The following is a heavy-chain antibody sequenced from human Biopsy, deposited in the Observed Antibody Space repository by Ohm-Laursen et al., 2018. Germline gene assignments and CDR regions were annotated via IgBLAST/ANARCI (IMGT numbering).Heavy chain of an antibody. J-gene: IGHJ6*02. CDR2: IFYSGTT. CDR1: GASVTTFDFY. D-gene: IGHD3-10*01. Sequence: SETLSLTCSVSGASVTTFDFYWAWIRQPPGKGLEWLGYIFYSGTTKYNPSLQRRVRLSLDTANNQFSLTSRSVSAADTATYYCARAYYYGAGSFYSPWMEVWGQGTTVSVS. V-gene: IGHV4-61*08. CDR3: ARAYYYGAGSFYSPWMEV.